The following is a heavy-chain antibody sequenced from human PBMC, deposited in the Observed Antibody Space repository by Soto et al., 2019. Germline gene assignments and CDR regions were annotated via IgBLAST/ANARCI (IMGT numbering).Heavy chain of an antibody. D-gene: IGHD2-15*01. CDR3: ARSDWRDVVVPPARNLHFAFDI. V-gene: IGHV1-69*02. CDR1: GGTFSSYT. J-gene: IGHJ3*02. CDR2: IIPILGIA. Sequence: ASVKVSCKASGGTFSSYTISWVRQAPGQGLEWMGRIIPILGIANYAQKFQGRVTITADKSTSTAYMELSSLRSEDTAVYYCARSDWRDVVVPPARNLHFAFDIWGQGTMVTVS.